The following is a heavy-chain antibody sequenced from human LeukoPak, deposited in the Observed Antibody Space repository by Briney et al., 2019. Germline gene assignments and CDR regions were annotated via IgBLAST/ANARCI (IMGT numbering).Heavy chain of an antibody. CDR3: ARAHRRASAFDI. V-gene: IGHV3-20*04. CDR2: INWNGGST. J-gene: IGHJ3*02. CDR1: GFTFDDYG. Sequence: GGSLRLSCAASGFTFDDYGMSWFRQAPAKGLEWVSGINWNGGSTGYADSVKGRFTISRDNAKNSLYLQMNSLRAEDTALYYCARAHRRASAFDIWGQGTMVTVSS.